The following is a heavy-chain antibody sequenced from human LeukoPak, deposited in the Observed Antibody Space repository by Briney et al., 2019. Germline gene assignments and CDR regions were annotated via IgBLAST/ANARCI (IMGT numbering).Heavy chain of an antibody. D-gene: IGHD1-26*01. CDR1: GFTFSSYN. CDR2: ITSSSTYI. J-gene: IGHJ6*03. Sequence: AGGSLRLSCAASGFTFSSYNMNWVRQAPGKGLEWVSSITSSSTYIYYADSVRGRFTISRDNAKNSLYLQMNSLRAEDTAVYFCARDPYSGNYGAYYYYYMDVWGKGTTVTISS. CDR3: ARDPYSGNYGAYYYYYMDV. V-gene: IGHV3-21*01.